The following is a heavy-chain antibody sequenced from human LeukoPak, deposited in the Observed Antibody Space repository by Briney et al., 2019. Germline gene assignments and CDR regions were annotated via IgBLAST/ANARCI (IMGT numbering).Heavy chain of an antibody. CDR3: ARKSLWFDP. V-gene: IGHV3-21*04. J-gene: IGHJ5*02. CDR1: GFTFSNYS. CDR2: ISPSSHYI. Sequence: GGSLRLSCAGSGFTFSNYSINWVRQAPGKGLEWVSSISPSSHYIYYADSVKGRFTISRDNAKNSLYLQMNSLRAEDTAVYYCARKSLWFDPWGQGTLVTVSS.